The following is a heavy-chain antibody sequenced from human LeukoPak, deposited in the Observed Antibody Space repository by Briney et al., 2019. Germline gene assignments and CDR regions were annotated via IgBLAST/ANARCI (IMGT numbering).Heavy chain of an antibody. CDR3: ARLGSGENWFDP. J-gene: IGHJ5*02. CDR1: GGSISSGGYY. Sequence: SQTLSLTCTVSGGSISSGGYYWSWIRQHPGRGLEWIGYIYYSGGTHYNPSLKSRVTISEDMSKNQFSLKLSSVTAADTAVYYCARLGSGENWFDPWGQGTLVTVSS. CDR2: IYYSGGT. D-gene: IGHD6-25*01. V-gene: IGHV4-31*03.